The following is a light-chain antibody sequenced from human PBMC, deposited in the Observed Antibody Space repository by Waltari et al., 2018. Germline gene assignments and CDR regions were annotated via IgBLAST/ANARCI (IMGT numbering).Light chain of an antibody. J-gene: IGLJ2*01. CDR3: QSADSSGTPVI. Sequence: SFELTQPPSVSVSPGQTASITCSGNTLPKQYAYWYQQKPGQAPVLIMYKDSARPSGSPERVSGSSSGTTVTLTISGVQAEDEADYYCQSADSSGTPVIFGGGPKLTVL. CDR2: KDS. V-gene: IGLV3-25*03. CDR1: TLPKQY.